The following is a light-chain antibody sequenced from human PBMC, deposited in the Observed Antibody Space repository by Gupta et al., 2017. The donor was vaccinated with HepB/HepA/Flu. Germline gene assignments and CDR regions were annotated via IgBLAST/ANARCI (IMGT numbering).Light chain of an antibody. CDR2: GEN. Sequence: PELTQAPAVSVASGPTVRITCQGDRLRASYANWYQQKPGQAPVFVLYGENSRPSVIPDRFSGSKSGHTTSLTITGAHAEDDADYYCHSLDNSNNLSAFGGGTKLTAL. CDR1: RLRASY. V-gene: IGLV3-19*01. J-gene: IGLJ3*02. CDR3: HSLDNSNNLSA.